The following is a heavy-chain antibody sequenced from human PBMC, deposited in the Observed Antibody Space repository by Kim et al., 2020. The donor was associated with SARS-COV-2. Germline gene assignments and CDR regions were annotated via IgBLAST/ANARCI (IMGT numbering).Heavy chain of an antibody. D-gene: IGHD1-26*01. CDR3: ATDPSGRYGIGSFDL. V-gene: IGHV1-24*01. CDR1: GYPLSELP. J-gene: IGHJ3*01. Sequence: ASVKVSCKVSGYPLSELPIHWVRQAPGKGLEWMGGFDPEEGETVYAQKFQGSVTLTEDTSTDTAYMQMSSLGSDDTAFYYCATDPSGRYGIGSFDLWGQGTLVIVSS. CDR2: FDPEEGET.